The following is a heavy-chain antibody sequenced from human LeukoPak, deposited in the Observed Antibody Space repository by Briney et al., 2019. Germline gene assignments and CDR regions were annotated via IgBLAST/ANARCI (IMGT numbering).Heavy chain of an antibody. CDR3: ARETNVVVPAAMGVDYYYMDV. V-gene: IGHV3-53*01. D-gene: IGHD2-2*01. Sequence: GGSLRPSCAASGFTVSSNYMSWVRQAPGKGLEWVSVIYSGGSTYYADSVKGRFTISRDNSKNTLYLQMDSLRAEDTAVYYCARETNVVVPAAMGVDYYYMDVWGKGTTVTVSS. CDR1: GFTVSSNY. J-gene: IGHJ6*03. CDR2: IYSGGST.